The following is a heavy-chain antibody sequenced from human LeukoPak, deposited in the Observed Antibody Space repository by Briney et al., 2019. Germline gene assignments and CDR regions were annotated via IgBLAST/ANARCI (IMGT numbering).Heavy chain of an antibody. CDR3: ARAYYYDSRNYYNPTSSFDY. CDR2: INQDGSEK. V-gene: IGHV3-7*04. J-gene: IGHJ4*02. Sequence: PGGSLRLSGEASGFTFSNYWMSWVRHAPGKGLEWLANINQDGSEKYFVDSVKGRFTISRDNAKNSLYLQMNSLRAEDTAVYYCARAYYYDSRNYYNPTSSFDYWGQGTLVTVAS. CDR1: GFTFSNYW. D-gene: IGHD3-10*01.